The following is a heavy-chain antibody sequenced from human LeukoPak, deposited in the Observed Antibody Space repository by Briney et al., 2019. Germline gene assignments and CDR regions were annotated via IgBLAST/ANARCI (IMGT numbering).Heavy chain of an antibody. CDR3: ARQGFDP. CDR2: IYYSGST. J-gene: IGHJ5*02. CDR1: GGSISSYY. V-gene: IGHV4-59*01. Sequence: SETLSLTCTVSGGSISSYYWSWIRQPPGKGLEWIGYIYYSGSTNYNPSLKSRVTISVDTSKNQFSLKLSSVTAADTAVYYCARQGFDPWGQGTLVTVSS.